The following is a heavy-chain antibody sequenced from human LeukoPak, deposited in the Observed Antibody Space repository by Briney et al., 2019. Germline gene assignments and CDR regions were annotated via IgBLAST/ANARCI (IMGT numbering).Heavy chain of an antibody. Sequence: SQTLSLACATSGDSVSSSFAAWTWIRQSPSRGLEWLGRTYYRSQWYNDYAESLKSRITINPDTSKNQFSLHLNSVTPEDTAVYFCSRGRSLGYCSSSSCYVSDAFDIWGQGTMVTVSS. J-gene: IGHJ3*02. CDR2: TYYRSQWYN. CDR1: GDSVSSSFAA. V-gene: IGHV6-1*01. D-gene: IGHD2-2*01. CDR3: SRGRSLGYCSSSSCYVSDAFDI.